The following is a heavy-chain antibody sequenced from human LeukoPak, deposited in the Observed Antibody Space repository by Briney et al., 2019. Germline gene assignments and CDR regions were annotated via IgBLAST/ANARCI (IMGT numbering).Heavy chain of an antibody. D-gene: IGHD6-13*01. CDR1: GGTFSSYA. CDR2: IIPIFGTA. Sequence: SVKVSCKASGGTFSSYAISWVRRAPGQGLEWMGGIIPIFGTANYAQKFQGRVTITADESTSTAYMELSSLRSEDTAVYYCARGRIAAAGTAEFDYWGQGTLVTVSS. J-gene: IGHJ4*02. V-gene: IGHV1-69*13. CDR3: ARGRIAAAGTAEFDY.